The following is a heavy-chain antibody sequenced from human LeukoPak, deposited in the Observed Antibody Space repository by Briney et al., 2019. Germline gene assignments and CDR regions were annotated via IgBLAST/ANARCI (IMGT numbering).Heavy chain of an antibody. CDR2: IYYSGST. Sequence: SETLSLTCTVSGGSISSSSYYWGWIRQPPGKGLEWIGSIYYSGSTYYNPSLKSRVTISVDTSKNQFSLKLSSVTAADTAVYYCARHRALDYYDSSGYPTDYWGQGTLATVSS. CDR3: ARHRALDYYDSSGYPTDY. CDR1: GGSISSSSYY. D-gene: IGHD3-22*01. V-gene: IGHV4-39*01. J-gene: IGHJ4*02.